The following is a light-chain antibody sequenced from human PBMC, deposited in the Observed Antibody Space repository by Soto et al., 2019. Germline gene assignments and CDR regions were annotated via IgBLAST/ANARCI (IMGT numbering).Light chain of an antibody. V-gene: IGLV2-8*01. CDR1: SSDVGGYNY. CDR2: EVN. J-gene: IGLJ1*01. Sequence: QSALTQPPSASGSPGQSVTISCTGTSSDVGGYNYVSWYQQHPGKAPKLMIYEVNKRPSGVPDRFSGSKSGNTASLTVSGLQAEDEAGYYCSSYAGSNNAVFGTGTKLTVL. CDR3: SSYAGSNNAV.